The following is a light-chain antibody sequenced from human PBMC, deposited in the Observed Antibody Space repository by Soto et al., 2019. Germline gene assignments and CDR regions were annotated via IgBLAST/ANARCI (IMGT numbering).Light chain of an antibody. V-gene: IGKV1-5*03. J-gene: IGKJ1*01. CDR1: QSISSW. CDR3: QQYNSYRRT. CDR2: KAP. Sequence: DIQMTQSPSTLSASVGDRVTITCRASQSISSWLAWYQQKPGKAPKLLIYKAPSLESGVPSRFSGSGSGTEFTRTISTLQPDDFPTYYCQQYNSYRRTFGQGTKVEIK.